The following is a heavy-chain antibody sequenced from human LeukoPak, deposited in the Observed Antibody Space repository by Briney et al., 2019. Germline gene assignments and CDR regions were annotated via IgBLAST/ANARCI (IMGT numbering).Heavy chain of an antibody. V-gene: IGHV3-48*01. J-gene: IGHJ4*02. CDR3: ARDPFYYDILTGYYAY. CDR2: ISSSSSTI. D-gene: IGHD3-9*01. Sequence: GGSLRLSCAASGFTFSSYSMNWVRQAPGKGLEWVSYISSSSSTIYYADSVKGRFTISRDNAKNSLYLQMNSLRAEDTAVYYCARDPFYYDILTGYYAYWGQGTLVTVSS. CDR1: GFTFSSYS.